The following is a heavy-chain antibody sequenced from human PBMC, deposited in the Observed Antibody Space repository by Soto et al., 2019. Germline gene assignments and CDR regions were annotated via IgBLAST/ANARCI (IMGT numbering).Heavy chain of an antibody. V-gene: IGHV3-21*06. CDR3: ARESEDLNSNFDY. CDR1: GFTFTRYS. J-gene: IGHJ4*02. D-gene: IGHD1-1*01. CDR2: ISSTTNYI. Sequence: EVQLVDSGGGLVKPWGSLRLSCAASGFTFTRYSMNLVRQAPGKGLEWVSSISSTTNYIYYGDSMKGRFTISRDNAQTSLYLEMPSLRAEDTAVYYCARESEDLNSNFDYWGQGPLVTVSS.